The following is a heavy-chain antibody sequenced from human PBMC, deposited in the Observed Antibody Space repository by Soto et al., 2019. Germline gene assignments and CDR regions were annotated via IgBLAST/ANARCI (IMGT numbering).Heavy chain of an antibody. J-gene: IGHJ4*02. CDR1: GFTCSSYS. CDR3: ARGGSDSSATDY. Sequence: EVQLVESGGGLVKPGGSLRLSCAASGFTCSSYSMNWVRQAPGKGLEWVSSISSSSSYIYYADSVKGRFTISRDNAKNSLYLQMNSLRAEDTAVYYCARGGSDSSATDYWGQGTLVTVSS. V-gene: IGHV3-21*01. D-gene: IGHD3-22*01. CDR2: ISSSSSYI.